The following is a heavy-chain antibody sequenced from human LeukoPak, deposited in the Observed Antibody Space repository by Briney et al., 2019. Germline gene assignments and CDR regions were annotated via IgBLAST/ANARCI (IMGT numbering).Heavy chain of an antibody. D-gene: IGHD3-10*01. CDR3: ARDGFRYFGSGSYYVGSWFDP. Sequence: ASVKVSCKVSGYTLTELSMHWVRQAPGKGLEWMGGFDPEDGETIYAQKFQGRVTMTEDTSTDTAYMELRSLRSDDTAVYYCARDGFRYFGSGSYYVGSWFDPWGQGTLVTVSS. CDR1: GYTLTELS. CDR2: FDPEDGET. J-gene: IGHJ5*02. V-gene: IGHV1-24*01.